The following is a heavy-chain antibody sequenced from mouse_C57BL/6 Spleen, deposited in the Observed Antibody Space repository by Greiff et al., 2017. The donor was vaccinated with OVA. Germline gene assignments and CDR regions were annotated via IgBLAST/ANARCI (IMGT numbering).Heavy chain of an antibody. V-gene: IGHV1-50*01. CDR1: GYTFTSYW. CDR2: IDPSDSYT. Sequence: QVQLQQPGAELVKPGASVKLSCKASGYTFTSYWMQWVKQRPGQGLEWIGEIDPSDSYTNYNQKFKGKATLPGDTSSSTAYLQLSSLTSEDAADYYCTRSDYYGSSYYFDDWGKGTTLTVSS. J-gene: IGHJ2*01. D-gene: IGHD1-1*01. CDR3: TRSDYYGSSYYFDD.